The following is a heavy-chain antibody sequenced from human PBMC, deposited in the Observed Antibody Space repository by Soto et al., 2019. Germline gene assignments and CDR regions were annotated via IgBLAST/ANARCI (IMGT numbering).Heavy chain of an antibody. Sequence: EVHLLESGGGLVQPGGSLRLSCAASGFTFSNYAMSWLRQPPGKGLEWVSAISGSGDRTYYADSVKGRFTISRDNSKNTLYLQMKSLRAEDSAVYYCVKERSGHSYADSWGQGTLVTVSS. V-gene: IGHV3-23*01. CDR2: ISGSGDRT. CDR3: VKERSGHSYADS. D-gene: IGHD5-18*01. CDR1: GFTFSNYA. J-gene: IGHJ4*02.